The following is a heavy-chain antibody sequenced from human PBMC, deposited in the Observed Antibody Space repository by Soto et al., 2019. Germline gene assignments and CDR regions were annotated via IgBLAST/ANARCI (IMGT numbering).Heavy chain of an antibody. V-gene: IGHV1-46*01. CDR2: INPSGGST. J-gene: IGHJ2*01. CDR3: ARDRDYDSSGPTWYFDL. CDR1: GYTFTSYY. Sequence: GASVKVSCKASGYTFTSYYMHWVRQAPGQGLEWMGIINPSGGSTSYAQKFQGRVTMTRDTSTSTVYMELSSLRSEDTAVYYCARDRDYDSSGPTWYFDLWGRGTLVTSPQ. D-gene: IGHD3-22*01.